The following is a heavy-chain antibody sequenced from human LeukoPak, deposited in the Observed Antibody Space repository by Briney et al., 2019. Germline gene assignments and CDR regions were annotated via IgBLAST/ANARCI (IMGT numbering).Heavy chain of an antibody. CDR1: GFSFSSYG. Sequence: GGSLRLSCAASGFSFSSYGMHWLRQAPGKGLEWVAFIRNDGSNTYYADSVKGRFTISRDNAKNSLYLQMNSLRAEDTAVYYCARDGRGYCGGDCYRSGYFDLWGRGTLVTVSS. V-gene: IGHV3-30*02. CDR3: ARDGRGYCGGDCYRSGYFDL. D-gene: IGHD2-21*02. J-gene: IGHJ2*01. CDR2: IRNDGSNT.